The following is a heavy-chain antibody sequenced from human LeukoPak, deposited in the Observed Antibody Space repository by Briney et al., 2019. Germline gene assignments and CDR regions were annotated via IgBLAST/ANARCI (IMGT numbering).Heavy chain of an antibody. CDR3: ARASSGSYYYPLGY. V-gene: IGHV3-64*01. D-gene: IGHD3-10*01. J-gene: IGHJ4*02. CDR2: LGSNGGST. Sequence: PGGSLRLSCAASGFTLSGYAMHWVRQAPGKGLESVSALGSNGGSTYYAKSVKGRFTISRDDSRNTLFLQMGSLRAEDTAIYYCARASSGSYYYPLGYWGQGTLVTVSS. CDR1: GFTLSGYA.